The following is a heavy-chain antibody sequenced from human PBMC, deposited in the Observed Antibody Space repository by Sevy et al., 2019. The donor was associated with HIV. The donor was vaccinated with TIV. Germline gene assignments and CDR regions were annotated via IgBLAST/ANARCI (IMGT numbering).Heavy chain of an antibody. J-gene: IGHJ4*02. V-gene: IGHV4-39*01. CDR2: VYNGGST. CDR1: GGSISGNTYY. D-gene: IGHD6-19*01. CDR3: ARLTNSGLYKIDY. Sequence: SETLSLTCTVSGGSISGNTYYWGWIRQPPGKGLEWIGIVYNGGSTYYNPSLKSRLTLWVDTSRNLFSLKLRSVTAADTSVYYCARLTNSGLYKIDYWCQGPLVTVST.